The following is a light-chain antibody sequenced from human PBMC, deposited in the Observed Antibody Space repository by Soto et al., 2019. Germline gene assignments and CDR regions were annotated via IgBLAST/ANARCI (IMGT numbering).Light chain of an antibody. CDR1: QSVSSSF. Sequence: EIVLTQSPGTLSLSPGERATLSCRASQSVSSSFLAWYQQKPGQAPRLLIYGASSRATGIPDRLSGSGSGTDFTLTISSLQADDFATYYCQQYHTDWTFGQGTKVDIK. J-gene: IGKJ1*01. V-gene: IGKV3-20*01. CDR2: GAS. CDR3: QQYHTDWT.